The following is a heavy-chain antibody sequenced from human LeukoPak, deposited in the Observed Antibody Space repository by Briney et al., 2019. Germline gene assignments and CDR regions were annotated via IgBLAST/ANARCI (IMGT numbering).Heavy chain of an antibody. CDR2: MRYDENNK. D-gene: IGHD3-9*01. CDR1: GFTFSSYG. V-gene: IGHV3-30*02. J-gene: IGHJ4*02. CDR3: AIDYDILTGYYDY. Sequence: GGSLRLSCAASGFTFSSYGMHWVRQAPGKGLECVAFMRYDENNKYYADFVKGRFTISRDNSKNTLYLQMNSLRAEDTAVYYCAIDYDILTGYYDYWGQGTLVTVSS.